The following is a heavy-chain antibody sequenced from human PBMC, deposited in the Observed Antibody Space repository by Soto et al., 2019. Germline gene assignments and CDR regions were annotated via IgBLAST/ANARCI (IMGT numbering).Heavy chain of an antibody. CDR3: ARGGGGYLHSSGHTHNYLDS. CDR1: GYSFTDYG. D-gene: IGHD3-16*01. J-gene: IGHJ4*02. Sequence: QVHLVQSGSDVKTTGAAVKVSCKASGYSFTDYGVSWVRQAPGQGLEWMGWLNVYSGTPNYLPKFQGRVTMTADTSTNTLYMELRSLRSEYTAVYYCARGGGGYLHSSGHTHNYLDSWGQGTLVTVSS. CDR2: LNVYSGTP. V-gene: IGHV1-18*01.